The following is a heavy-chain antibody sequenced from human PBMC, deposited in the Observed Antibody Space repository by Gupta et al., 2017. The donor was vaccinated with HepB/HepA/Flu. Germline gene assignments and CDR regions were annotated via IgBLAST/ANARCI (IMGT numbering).Heavy chain of an antibody. Sequence: QVHLLESGGGVVEPGRSLRLSCAASGFTFSSYAMHWVRQAPGTGWGWVAVIYSDGNNKFYAGSVKGRFTIARDNSKNALYLQMNSLRGEDTALYCCARTDSLDYWGQGALVTVSS. CDR2: IYSDGNNK. CDR3: ARTDSLDY. V-gene: IGHV3-30-3*01. CDR1: GFTFSSYA. J-gene: IGHJ4*02.